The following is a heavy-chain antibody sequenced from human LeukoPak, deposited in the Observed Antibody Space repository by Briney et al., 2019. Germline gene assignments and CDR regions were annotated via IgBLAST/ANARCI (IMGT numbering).Heavy chain of an antibody. J-gene: IGHJ6*03. CDR3: ARSGDLYCSGGSCSAPYYMDV. CDR1: GYTFTSYA. CDR2: INANTGNP. D-gene: IGHD2-15*01. V-gene: IGHV7-4-1*02. Sequence: ASVKVSCKASGYTFTSYAMNWVRQAPGQGLEWMGWINANTGNPTYAQGFTGRFVFSLDTSVSTAYLQISSLKAEDTAVYYCARSGDLYCSGGSCSAPYYMDVWGKGTTVTISS.